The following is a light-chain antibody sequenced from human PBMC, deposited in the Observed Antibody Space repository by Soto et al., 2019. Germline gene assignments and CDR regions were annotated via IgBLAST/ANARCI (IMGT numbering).Light chain of an antibody. CDR3: LVWDSIGDNYV. V-gene: IGLV3-21*02. J-gene: IGLJ1*01. Sequence: ELTQPPSVSVAPGETARITCGRNNIGSDTVHWYQQKPGQAPVVVVYDDSERPSGTPERISGSNSGDTATLTIRRVEAGDEADYYCLVWDSIGDNYVFGSGTKVTVL. CDR2: DDS. CDR1: NIGSDT.